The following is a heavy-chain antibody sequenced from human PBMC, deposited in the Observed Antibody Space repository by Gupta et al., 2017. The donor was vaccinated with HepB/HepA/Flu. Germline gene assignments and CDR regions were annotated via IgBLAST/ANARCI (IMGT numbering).Heavy chain of an antibody. CDR3: ARGVTDYGATGY. V-gene: IGHV3-11*01. J-gene: IGHJ4*02. Sequence: QVQLAESGGGLVKPGGSLRLSCAASGFTLSDYYMSWIRQAPGKGLDWVSYISRSGTTIYYADSVKGRFTVSRDNAKNSLYLQMDSLRADDTAVYYCARGVTDYGATGYWGQGTLVTVSS. CDR1: GFTLSDYY. D-gene: IGHD3-16*01. CDR2: ISRSGTTI.